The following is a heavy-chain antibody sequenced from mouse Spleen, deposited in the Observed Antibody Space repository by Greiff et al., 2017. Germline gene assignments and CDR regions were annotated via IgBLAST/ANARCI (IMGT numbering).Heavy chain of an antibody. CDR3: ARLGGNYEYFDV. D-gene: IGHD2-1*01. CDR2: INPSSGYT. CDR1: GYTFTSYT. J-gene: IGHJ1*03. Sequence: QVQLQQSGAELARPGASVKMSCKASGYTFTSYTMHWVKQRPGQGLEWIGYINPSSGYTKYNQKFKDKATLTADKSSSTAYMQLSSLTSEDSAVYYCARLGGNYEYFDVWGTGTTVTVSS. V-gene: IGHV1-4*01.